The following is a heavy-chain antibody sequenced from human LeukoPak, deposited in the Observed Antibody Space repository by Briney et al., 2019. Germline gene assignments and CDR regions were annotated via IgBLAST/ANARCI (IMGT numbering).Heavy chain of an antibody. CDR1: GFTFSSYA. D-gene: IGHD3-10*01. V-gene: IGHV3-23*01. CDR2: ISGSGGST. Sequence: GGSLRLSCAASGFTFSSYAMSWVHQAPGKGLEWVSAISGSGGSTYYADSVKGRFTISRDNSKNTLYLQMNSLRAEDTAVYYCAKGHYYGSGSYYSYYGMDVWGQGTTVTVSS. CDR3: AKGHYYGSGSYYSYYGMDV. J-gene: IGHJ6*02.